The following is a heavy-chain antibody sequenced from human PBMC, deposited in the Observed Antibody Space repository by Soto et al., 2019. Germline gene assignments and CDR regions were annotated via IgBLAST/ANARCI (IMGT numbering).Heavy chain of an antibody. D-gene: IGHD3-3*01. CDR3: ARQHNDLWSDSPDFDY. CDR1: GFTLSGYA. J-gene: IGHJ4*02. V-gene: IGHV3-23*01. CDR2: ISGSGDTT. Sequence: EVQLLDSGGDSVQSGESLRLSCAVSGFTLSGYAMNWVRQAPGKGLEWVSTISGSGDTTFYADSVKGRFIISRDNSKNTVSLQMNSLRVEDTAVYHCARQHNDLWSDSPDFDYWGQGTLVTVSA.